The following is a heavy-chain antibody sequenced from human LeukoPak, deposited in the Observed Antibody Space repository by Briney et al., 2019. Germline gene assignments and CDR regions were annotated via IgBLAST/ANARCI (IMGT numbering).Heavy chain of an antibody. Sequence: SVKVSCKASGGTFSSYTISWVRQAPGQGLEWMGRIIPILGIANYAQKFRGRVTITADKSTSTAYMELSSLRSEDTAVYYCARTYYYGSGSYSRFDYWGQGTLVTVSS. CDR2: IIPILGIA. CDR1: GGTFSSYT. V-gene: IGHV1-69*02. J-gene: IGHJ4*02. CDR3: ARTYYYGSGSYSRFDY. D-gene: IGHD3-10*01.